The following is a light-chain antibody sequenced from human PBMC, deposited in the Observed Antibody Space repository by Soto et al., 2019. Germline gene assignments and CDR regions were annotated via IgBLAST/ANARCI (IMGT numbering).Light chain of an antibody. J-gene: IGKJ4*01. V-gene: IGKV1-12*01. CDR1: RDISTR. Sequence: DVQVTQSPSSVSAPVGDRVIISCRASRDISTRLVWYQQKPGKVPQVLIYSASILQSGVPSRFIGRGSGAPFTLTLTNLQPEDAATYYCQQTNSFPLAFGAGTKLDI. CDR3: QQTNSFPLA. CDR2: SAS.